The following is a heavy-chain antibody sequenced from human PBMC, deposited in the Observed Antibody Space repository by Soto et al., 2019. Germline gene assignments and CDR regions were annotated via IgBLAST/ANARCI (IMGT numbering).Heavy chain of an antibody. CDR3: ASSPACSSSWYGIPPDPSHGMDV. CDR2: INPSGGIT. D-gene: IGHD6-13*01. CDR1: GYTFTSFY. Sequence: QMQLVQSGAEVKRPGASVRVSCKSSGYTFTSFYIHWVRQAPGQGLEWMGIINPSGGITNFAQRFQGRVTMTRDMPTTTHYTQLSSLKSDDTAVYYCASSPACSSSWYGIPPDPSHGMDVWGQGTTVTVS. V-gene: IGHV1-46*01. J-gene: IGHJ6*02.